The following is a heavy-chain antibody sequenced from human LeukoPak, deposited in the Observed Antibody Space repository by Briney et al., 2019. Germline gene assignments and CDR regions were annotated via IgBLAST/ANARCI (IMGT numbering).Heavy chain of an antibody. V-gene: IGHV1-58*02. CDR2: IVVGSGNT. D-gene: IGHD3-10*01. Sequence: SVKVPCKASGFTFTSSAMQWVRQARGQRLEWIGWIVVGSGNTNYAQKFQERVTITRDMSTSTAYVELSSLRSEDTAVYYCAADRGTMVRGVIHYYYGMDVWGQGTTVTVSS. CDR3: AADRGTMVRGVIHYYYGMDV. J-gene: IGHJ6*02. CDR1: GFTFTSSA.